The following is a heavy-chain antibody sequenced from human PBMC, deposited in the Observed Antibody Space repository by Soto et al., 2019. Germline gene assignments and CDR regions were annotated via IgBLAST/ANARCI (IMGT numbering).Heavy chain of an antibody. CDR1: GGTFSSYA. J-gene: IGHJ2*01. D-gene: IGHD2-21*02. Sequence: QVQLVQSGAEVKKPGSSVKVSCKASGGTFSSYAISWVRQAPGQGLEWMGGIIPIFGTANYAQKFQGRVTITADESTSTAYMELSSRRSEDTAVYYCAYGGNSPKPNWYFDLWGRGTLVTVSS. CDR3: AYGGNSPKPNWYFDL. CDR2: IIPIFGTA. V-gene: IGHV1-69*01.